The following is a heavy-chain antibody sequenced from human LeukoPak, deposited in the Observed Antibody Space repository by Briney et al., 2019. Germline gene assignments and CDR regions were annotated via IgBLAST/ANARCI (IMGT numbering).Heavy chain of an antibody. V-gene: IGHV3-49*04. D-gene: IGHD2-2*01. Sequence: GRSLRVSCSTSGFTFGDYAMSWVRQAPGKGLEWVGLIQAKAYGGATKYAASVNGRFSISRDDSQSIANLQMNDLKTEDTAVYYCTRAPHPRCSSSGCYLDYWGQGTLVTVSS. J-gene: IGHJ4*02. CDR2: IQAKAYGGAT. CDR3: TRAPHPRCSSSGCYLDY. CDR1: GFTFGDYA.